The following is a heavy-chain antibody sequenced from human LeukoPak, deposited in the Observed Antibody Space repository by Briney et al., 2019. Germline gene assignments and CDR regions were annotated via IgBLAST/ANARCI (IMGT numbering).Heavy chain of an antibody. CDR2: INHSGST. CDR1: GGSFSGYY. CDR3: ARAGYCTGGVCYPDAFDI. V-gene: IGHV4-34*01. Sequence: PSETLSLTCAVYGGSFSGYYWSWIFQPPGKGLEWIGEINHSGSTNYNPSLKSRVTISVDTSKNQFSLKLSSVTAADTAVYYCARAGYCTGGVCYPDAFDIWGQGTMVTVSS. D-gene: IGHD2-8*02. J-gene: IGHJ3*02.